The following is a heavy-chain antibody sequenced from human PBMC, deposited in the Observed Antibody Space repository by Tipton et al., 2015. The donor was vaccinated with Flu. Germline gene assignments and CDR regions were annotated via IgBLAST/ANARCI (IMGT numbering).Heavy chain of an antibody. D-gene: IGHD1-26*01. CDR1: GGSFSGYY. CDR3: AREVVGATSPNFDY. CDR2: INHSGST. Sequence: GLVKPSETLSLTCAVYGGSFSGYYWSWIRQPPGKGLEWIGEINHSGSTNYNPSLKSRVTISVDTSKNQFSLKLSSVTAADTAVYYCAREVVGATSPNFDYWGQGTLVTVSS. J-gene: IGHJ4*02. V-gene: IGHV4-34*01.